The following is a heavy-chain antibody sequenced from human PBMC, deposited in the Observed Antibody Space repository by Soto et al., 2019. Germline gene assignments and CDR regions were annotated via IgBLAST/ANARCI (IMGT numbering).Heavy chain of an antibody. J-gene: IGHJ4*02. CDR3: ARDTAMVLSGELYFDY. V-gene: IGHV3-48*02. Sequence: GGSLRLSCAASGFTFSSYSMNWVRQAPGKGLEWVSYISSSSSTIYYADSVKGRFTISRDNAKNSLYLQMNSLRDEDTAVYYCARDTAMVLSGELYFDYWPGNPGHRLL. D-gene: IGHD5-18*01. CDR2: ISSSSSTI. CDR1: GFTFSSYS.